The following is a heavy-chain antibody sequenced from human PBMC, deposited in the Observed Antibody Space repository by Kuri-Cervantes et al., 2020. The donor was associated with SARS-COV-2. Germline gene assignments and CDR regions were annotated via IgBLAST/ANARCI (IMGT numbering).Heavy chain of an antibody. CDR1: GYTFTGYY. J-gene: IGHJ3*02. CDR2: INPNSGGT. CDR3: ARAPDLRGYCSGGSCPRDDAFDI. V-gene: IGHV1-2*02. Sequence: ASVKVSCKASGYTFTGYYMHWVRQAPGQGLEWMGWINPNSGGTNYAQKFQGRVTMTRDTSISTAYMELSRLRSDDTAVYYCARAPDLRGYCSGGSCPRDDAFDIWGQGTMVTVSS. D-gene: IGHD2-15*01.